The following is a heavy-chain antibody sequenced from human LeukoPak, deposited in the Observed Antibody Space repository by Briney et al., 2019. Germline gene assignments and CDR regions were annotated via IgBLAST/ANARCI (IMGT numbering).Heavy chain of an antibody. J-gene: IGHJ4*02. CDR3: ARQNYDILTGYYDDY. Sequence: SGPTLVKPTQTLTLTCTFSGFSLSTSGMCVSWIRQPPGKSLEWLAHIYWDDDKYYSTSLKTRLTISKDTSKNQVVLTMTNMDPVDTATYYCARQNYDILTGYYDDYWGQGTLVTVSS. D-gene: IGHD3-9*01. V-gene: IGHV2-70*01. CDR2: IYWDDDK. CDR1: GFSLSTSGMC.